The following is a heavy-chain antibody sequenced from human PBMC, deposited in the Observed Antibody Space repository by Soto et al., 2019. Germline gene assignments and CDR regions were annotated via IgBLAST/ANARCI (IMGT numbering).Heavy chain of an antibody. V-gene: IGHV3-30*18. CDR1: GFTFSSYG. CDR2: ISYDGSNK. Sequence: QVQQVESGGGVVQPGRSLRLSCAASGFTFSSYGMHWVRQAPGKGLEWVAVISYDGSNKYYADSVKGRFTISRDNSKNTLYLQMNSLRAEDTAVYYCANMLADGDYWGQGTLVTVSS. D-gene: IGHD2-8*01. CDR3: ANMLADGDY. J-gene: IGHJ4*02.